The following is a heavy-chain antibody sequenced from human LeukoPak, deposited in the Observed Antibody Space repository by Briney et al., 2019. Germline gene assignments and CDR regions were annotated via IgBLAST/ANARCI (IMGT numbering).Heavy chain of an antibody. Sequence: GGSLRLSCAASGFTFSTYTMYWVRHPPGKRLERVSIIGNNGGGIHYADSVKGRFTISRDNFKNALYPQMNSLRVEDTAVYYCAIDPNWGTHSWGQGVLVTVSS. J-gene: IGHJ4*02. CDR3: AIDPNWGTHS. D-gene: IGHD7-27*01. CDR2: IGNNGGGI. V-gene: IGHV3-23*01. CDR1: GFTFSTYT.